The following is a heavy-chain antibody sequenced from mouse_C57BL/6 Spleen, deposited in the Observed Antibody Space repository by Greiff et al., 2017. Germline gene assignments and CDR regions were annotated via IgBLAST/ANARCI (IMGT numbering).Heavy chain of an antibody. CDR1: GFTFSSYA. Sequence: EVQLVESGGGLVKPGGSLKLSCAASGFTFSSYAMSWVRQTPEKRLEWVATISDGGSYTYYPDNVKGRFTISRDNAKNNLYLQMSHLKSEDTAMYYCARLNSNYFDYWGQGTTLTVSS. D-gene: IGHD1-3*01. CDR3: ARLNSNYFDY. V-gene: IGHV5-4*01. CDR2: ISDGGSYT. J-gene: IGHJ2*01.